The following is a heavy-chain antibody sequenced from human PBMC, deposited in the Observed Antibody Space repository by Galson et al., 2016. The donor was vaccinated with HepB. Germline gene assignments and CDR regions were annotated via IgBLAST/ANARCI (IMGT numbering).Heavy chain of an antibody. Sequence: SLTCTISGGSISSYYWSWIRQTPGKGLEWIGCIYKRGSTNYSPSLNSRVTLSVDSSKNQFSLNLDSVTAADTAVYYCARGVTGTPYFDLWGPGALITVSS. CDR1: GGSISSYY. CDR3: ARGVTGTPYFDL. J-gene: IGHJ4*02. D-gene: IGHD2-21*02. CDR2: IYKRGST. V-gene: IGHV4-59*01.